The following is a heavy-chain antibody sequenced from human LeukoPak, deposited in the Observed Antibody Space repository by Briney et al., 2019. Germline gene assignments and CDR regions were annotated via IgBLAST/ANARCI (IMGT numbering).Heavy chain of an antibody. CDR1: GFTFSSYS. D-gene: IGHD3-22*01. CDR3: ARDSYYYDSSGYYLYYFDY. J-gene: IGHJ4*02. Sequence: AGSLRFSCAASGFTFSSYSMNWVRKAPGKGLEWVSSISSSSSYIYYADSVKGRFTISRDNAKNSLYRQMNSLRAEDTSVYYCARDSYYYDSSGYYLYYFDYWGQGTLVTVSS. CDR2: ISSSSSYI. V-gene: IGHV3-21*01.